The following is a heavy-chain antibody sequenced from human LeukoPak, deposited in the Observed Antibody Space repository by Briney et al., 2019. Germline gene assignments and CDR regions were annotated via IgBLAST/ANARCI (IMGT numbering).Heavy chain of an antibody. J-gene: IGHJ4*02. V-gene: IGHV3-30*18. D-gene: IGHD3-10*01. CDR2: ISYDGSNK. Sequence: PGRSLRLSCAASGFTFSSYGMHWVRQAPGKGLEWVAVISYDGSNKYYADSVKGRFTISRDNSKNTLYLQMNCLRAEDTAVYYCAKATYYYGSGSYYPKTHLGYWGQGTLVTVSS. CDR3: AKATYYYGSGSYYPKTHLGY. CDR1: GFTFSSYG.